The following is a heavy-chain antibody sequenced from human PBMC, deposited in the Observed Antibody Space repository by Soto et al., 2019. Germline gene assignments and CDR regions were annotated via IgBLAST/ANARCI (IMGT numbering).Heavy chain of an antibody. J-gene: IGHJ4*02. D-gene: IGHD3-22*01. V-gene: IGHV4-59*08. Sequence: QVQLQESGPGLVKPSETLSLTCTVSGGSISSYYWSWIRQPPGKGLAWMGYIYYSGSTDYNPSLKSRVTISVDTYKTQCSLKLSSVTADDTAVYYCARRPTRKIYSDGSGSYYFDYWGQGTLVTVSS. CDR2: IYYSGST. CDR1: GGSISSYY. CDR3: ARRPTRKIYSDGSGSYYFDY.